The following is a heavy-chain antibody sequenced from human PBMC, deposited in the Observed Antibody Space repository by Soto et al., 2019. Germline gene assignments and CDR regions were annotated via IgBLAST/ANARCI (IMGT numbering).Heavy chain of an antibody. Sequence: ESGPTLVNPTQTLTLTCTFSGFSLSTSGVGVGWIRQPPGKALEWLALIYWDDDKRYSPSLKSRLTITKDTSKNQVVLTTTNMDPVDTATYYCVQSRCGGDCLQSYSSHSYYGLDVWGQGTTVTVS. V-gene: IGHV2-5*02. CDR2: IYWDDDK. J-gene: IGHJ6*02. D-gene: IGHD2-21*01. CDR1: GFSLSTSGVG. CDR3: VQSRCGGDCLQSYSSHSYYGLDV.